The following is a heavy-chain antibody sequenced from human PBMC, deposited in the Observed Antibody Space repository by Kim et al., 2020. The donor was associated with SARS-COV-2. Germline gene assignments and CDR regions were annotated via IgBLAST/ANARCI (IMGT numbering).Heavy chain of an antibody. J-gene: IGHJ6*02. Sequence: GRFTISRNNAKNSLYLQMNSLTAEDTAVYYCAGSSITMVRTLFGVIGGMDVWGQGTTVTVSS. CDR3: AGSSITMVRTLFGVIGGMDV. D-gene: IGHD3-10*01. V-gene: IGHV3-11*04.